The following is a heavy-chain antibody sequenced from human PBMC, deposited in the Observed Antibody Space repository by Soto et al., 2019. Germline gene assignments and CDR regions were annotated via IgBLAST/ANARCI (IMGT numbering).Heavy chain of an antibody. CDR1: GYTFTRYG. CDR2: ISGYNGDT. Sequence: VKVSCKASGYTFTRYGISWVRQAPGQGLEWMGWISGYNGDTNYAQKFQGRVSMTLDTSTGTAYMELRSLTSDDTAIYYCAKNGQPPYYYYGLDVWGQGTKVTVSS. J-gene: IGHJ6*02. D-gene: IGHD2-8*01. CDR3: AKNGQPPYYYYGLDV. V-gene: IGHV1-18*01.